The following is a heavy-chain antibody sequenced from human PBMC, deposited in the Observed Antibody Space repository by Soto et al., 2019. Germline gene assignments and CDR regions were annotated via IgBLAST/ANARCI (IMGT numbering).Heavy chain of an antibody. CDR1: GFTVSSNY. CDR3: AKGRGGSLYNFGGGPDN. J-gene: IGHJ4*02. Sequence: EVQLVESGGGLIQPGGSLRLSCAASGFTVSSNYMSWVRQAPGKGLEWVSVISGSGGNTYYADSVKGRFTISRDNSKDTLYLQMTSLRAEDTALYYCAKGRGGSLYNFGGGPDNWGQGTLLTVSS. CDR2: ISGSGGNT. D-gene: IGHD3-16*01. V-gene: IGHV3-53*01.